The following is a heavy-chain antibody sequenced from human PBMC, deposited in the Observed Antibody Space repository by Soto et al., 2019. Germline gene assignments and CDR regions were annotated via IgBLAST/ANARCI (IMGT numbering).Heavy chain of an antibody. Sequence: GGSLRLSCAASGFTFSNAWMSWVRQAPGKGLEWVGRITSKTDAGTTDYAAPVKGRFTIARDDSKNTLYLQMNSLKTEDTAVYYCTKDLNAVGATQGQGNYWGQGTLVTVSS. CDR1: GFTFSNAW. CDR3: TKDLNAVGATQGQGNY. CDR2: ITSKTDAGTT. D-gene: IGHD1-26*01. V-gene: IGHV3-15*01. J-gene: IGHJ4*02.